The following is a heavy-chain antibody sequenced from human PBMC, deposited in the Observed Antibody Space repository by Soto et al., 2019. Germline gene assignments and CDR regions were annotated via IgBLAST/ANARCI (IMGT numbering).Heavy chain of an antibody. J-gene: IGHJ4*02. CDR1: GYSFSSLG. Sequence: QVQLVQSGAEVKKPGASVKVSCKASGYSFSSLGMHWVRQAPGQRLEWMGWIHGGNGNTKYSQKYQGRVTMTRDTSASTAYMELSSLTSEDTAVYYCTNSYCGSMSCLGNYWGQGLLVTVPS. CDR2: IHGGNGNT. CDR3: TNSYCGSMSCLGNY. V-gene: IGHV1-3*01. D-gene: IGHD2-2*01.